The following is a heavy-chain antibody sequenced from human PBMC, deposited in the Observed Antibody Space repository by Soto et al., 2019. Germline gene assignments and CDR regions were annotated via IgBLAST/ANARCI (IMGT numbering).Heavy chain of an antibody. CDR3: AREGARTSCSVDDCRQLYNWIDP. CDR2: IIPLFGST. D-gene: IGHD2-15*01. CDR1: GGSVSTYT. V-gene: IGHV1-69*01. J-gene: IGHJ5*02. Sequence: QVQLVQSGAEVKKPGSSVRVSCKASGGSVSTYTITWVRQAPGQGLEWLGGIIPLFGSTTYAEKFQGRVTLTADESTTTAYMDLSSLTSEDTAVYYCAREGARTSCSVDDCRQLYNWIDPWGQGTLVTVSS.